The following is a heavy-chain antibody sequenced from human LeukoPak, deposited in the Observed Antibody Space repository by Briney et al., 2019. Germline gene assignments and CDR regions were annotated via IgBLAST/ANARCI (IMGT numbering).Heavy chain of an antibody. V-gene: IGHV4-38-2*02. CDR3: ARDRRYSYGQTKPRDFDY. CDR2: IYHSGST. Sequence: PSETLSLTCTVSGGSISSYYWSWIRQPPGKGLEWIGSIYHSGSTYYKPSLKSRVTISVDTSKNQFSLKLRSVTAADTAVYYCARDRRYSYGQTKPRDFDYWGQGTLVTVSS. J-gene: IGHJ4*02. D-gene: IGHD5-18*01. CDR1: GGSISSYY.